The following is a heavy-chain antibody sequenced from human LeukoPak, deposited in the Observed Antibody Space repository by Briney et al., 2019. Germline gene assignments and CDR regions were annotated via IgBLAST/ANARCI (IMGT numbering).Heavy chain of an antibody. V-gene: IGHV3-23*01. J-gene: IGHJ4*02. Sequence: GGSLRLSCAASGCTFSSYAMSWVRQAPGKGLEWVSAISGSGGGTYYADSVKGGFTISRDNAKNTLYLHMNSLGAEDTAVYYCAKDLTGQQLVPMGYWGQGTLVTVSS. CDR3: AKDLTGQQLVPMGY. CDR2: ISGSGGGT. CDR1: GCTFSSYA. D-gene: IGHD6-13*01.